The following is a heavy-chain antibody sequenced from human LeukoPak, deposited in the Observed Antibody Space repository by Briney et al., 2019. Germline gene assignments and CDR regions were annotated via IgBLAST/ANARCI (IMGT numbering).Heavy chain of an antibody. J-gene: IGHJ3*02. CDR2: ISSSSSYI. Sequence: SGGSLRLSCAASGFTFSSYSTNWVRQAPGKGLEWVSSISSSSSYIYYADSVKGRFTISRDNAKNSLYLQMNSLRAEDTAVHYCASTSWGVPAAKGAFDIWGQGTVVTVSS. CDR1: GFTFSSYS. CDR3: ASTSWGVPAAKGAFDI. V-gene: IGHV3-21*01. D-gene: IGHD2-2*01.